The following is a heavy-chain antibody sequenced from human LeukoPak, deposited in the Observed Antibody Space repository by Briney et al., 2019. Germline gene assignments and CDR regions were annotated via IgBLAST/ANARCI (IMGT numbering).Heavy chain of an antibody. CDR3: ARGGIVGATTPDY. Sequence: PSETLSLTCAVYGGSFSGYYWSWIRQPPGKGLEWIGEINHSGSTNYNPSLKSRVTISVDTSKNQFSLKLSSVTAADTAVYYCARGGIVGATTPDYWGQGTLVTVSS. D-gene: IGHD1-26*01. CDR1: GGSFSGYY. CDR2: INHSGST. J-gene: IGHJ4*02. V-gene: IGHV4-34*01.